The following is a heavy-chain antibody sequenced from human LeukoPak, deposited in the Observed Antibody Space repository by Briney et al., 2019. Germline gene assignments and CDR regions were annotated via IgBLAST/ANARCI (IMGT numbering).Heavy chain of an antibody. V-gene: IGHV1-2*02. D-gene: IGHD2-21*02. J-gene: IGHJ3*02. CDR2: LIPNSGVT. CDR1: GYTFTGYY. CDR3: ARALMAVVTQSPEPDAFDI. Sequence: ASVKVSCKASGYTFTGYYIHWVRQAPGQGLEWMGWLIPNSGVTRYSQNFQARLTMTRDTSLSSAYVELTNLTSNDTAVYYCARALMAVVTQSPEPDAFDIWGQGTAVTVS.